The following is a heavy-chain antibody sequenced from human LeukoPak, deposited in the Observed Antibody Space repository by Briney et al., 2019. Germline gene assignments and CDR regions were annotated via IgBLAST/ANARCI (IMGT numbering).Heavy chain of an antibody. CDR3: ARGADSGYDPLDY. Sequence: SETLSLTCAVYGGSFSGYYWSWIRQPPGKGLEWIGEINHSGSTNYNPSLKSRVTISVDTSKNQFSLKLSSVTAADTAVYYCARGADSGYDPLDYWGKGTLVTVSS. CDR1: GGSFSGYY. CDR2: INHSGST. V-gene: IGHV4-34*01. J-gene: IGHJ4*02. D-gene: IGHD5-12*01.